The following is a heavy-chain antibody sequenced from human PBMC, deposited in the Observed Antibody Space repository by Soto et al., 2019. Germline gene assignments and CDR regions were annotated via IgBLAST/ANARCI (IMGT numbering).Heavy chain of an antibody. V-gene: IGHV6-1*01. CDR3: ARETYGDYGRGTFDI. J-gene: IGHJ3*02. Sequence: SQTLSLTCAISGDSVSNNSAAWNWIRQSPSRGLEWLGRTYYRSKWYNDYAVSVKSRIIINPDTSKNEFSLQLNSVTPEDTAVYYCARETYGDYGRGTFDIWGQGTMVTVSS. CDR2: TYYRSKWYN. D-gene: IGHD4-17*01. CDR1: GDSVSNNSAA.